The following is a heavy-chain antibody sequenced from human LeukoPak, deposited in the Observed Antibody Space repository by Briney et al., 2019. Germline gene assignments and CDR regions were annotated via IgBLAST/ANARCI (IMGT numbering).Heavy chain of an antibody. CDR3: AKRIQSAMAMGY. J-gene: IGHJ4*02. D-gene: IGHD5-18*01. Sequence: GGSLRLSCAASGFTFTSSAMSWVRQAPGKGLEWVSAISGSGARTYYADSVKGRFTISRDNSKNTMYLQMNSLRAEDTAVYYCAKRIQSAMAMGYWGQGTLVTVSS. CDR2: ISGSGART. CDR1: GFTFTSSA. V-gene: IGHV3-23*01.